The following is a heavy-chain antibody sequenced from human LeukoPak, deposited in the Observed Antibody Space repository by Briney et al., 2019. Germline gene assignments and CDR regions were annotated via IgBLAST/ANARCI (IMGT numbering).Heavy chain of an antibody. J-gene: IGHJ4*02. CDR2: IYYSGSP. CDR1: GDSISNYY. Sequence: SETLSLTCSVSGDSISNYYWSWIRQPPGKGLEWIGYIYYSGSPNYNPSLKSRATISVDTSKNQFSLNLNSVTAADTAVYYCARAGRSVTAGTFDHWGQGTLVTVSS. CDR3: ARAGRSVTAGTFDH. V-gene: IGHV4-59*01. D-gene: IGHD6-13*01.